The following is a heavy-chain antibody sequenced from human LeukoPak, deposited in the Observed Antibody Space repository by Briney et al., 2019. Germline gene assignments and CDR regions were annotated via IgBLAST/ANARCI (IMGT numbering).Heavy chain of an antibody. Sequence: GGSLRLSCAASGFSFSAYGMHWVRQAPGEGLEWVALIRYDGSNKFCADSVKGRFTISRDNSKNTVYLQMNSLRAEDTAVYYCARGFGTGGPYFDYTGQGTLVTVSS. CDR1: GFSFSAYG. CDR3: ARGFGTGGPYFDY. J-gene: IGHJ4*02. D-gene: IGHD3-10*01. CDR2: IRYDGSNK. V-gene: IGHV3-30*02.